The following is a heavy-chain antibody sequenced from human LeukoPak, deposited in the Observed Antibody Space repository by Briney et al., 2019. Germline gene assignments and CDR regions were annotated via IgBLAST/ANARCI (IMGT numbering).Heavy chain of an antibody. CDR2: IIPIFGTA. CDR3: ARENYGDYAVDY. V-gene: IGHV1-69*05. CDR1: GRTFSSYA. D-gene: IGHD4-17*01. J-gene: IGHJ4*02. Sequence: ASVKVSCKASGRTFSSYAISWVRQAPGQGLEWMGRIIPIFGTANYAQKFRGRVTITTDESTSTAYMELSSLRSEDTAVYYCARENYGDYAVDYWGQGTLVTVSS.